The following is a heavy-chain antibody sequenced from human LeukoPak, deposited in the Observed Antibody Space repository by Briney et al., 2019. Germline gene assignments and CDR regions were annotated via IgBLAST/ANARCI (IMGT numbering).Heavy chain of an antibody. CDR1: GFTFSSYA. D-gene: IGHD2-2*01. J-gene: IGHJ3*02. CDR3: AKDQLVVVPAASDAFDI. Sequence: GGSLRLSCAASGFTFSSYAMSWVRQAPGKGLEWVSAISGSGGSTYYADSVKGRFTISRDNSKNTLYLQMNSLRAEDTAVYYCAKDQLVVVPAASDAFDIWGQGTMVTVSS. CDR2: ISGSGGST. V-gene: IGHV3-23*01.